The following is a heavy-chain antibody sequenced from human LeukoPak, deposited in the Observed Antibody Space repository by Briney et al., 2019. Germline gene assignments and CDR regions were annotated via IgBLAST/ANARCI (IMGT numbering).Heavy chain of an antibody. CDR1: GGSFSGYY. CDR2: INHSGST. V-gene: IGHV4-34*01. J-gene: IGHJ5*02. Sequence: PSETLSLTCAVYGGSFSGYYWSWIRQTPGKGLEWIGEINHSGSTNYNPSLKSRVTISVDTSKNQFSLKLSSVTAADTAVYYCATLEAQEWFDPWGQGTLVTVSS. CDR3: ATLEAQEWFDP.